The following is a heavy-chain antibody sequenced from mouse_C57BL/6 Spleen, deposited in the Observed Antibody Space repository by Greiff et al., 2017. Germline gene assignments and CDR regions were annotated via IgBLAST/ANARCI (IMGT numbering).Heavy chain of an antibody. CDR1: GYTFTSYW. V-gene: IGHV1-64*01. J-gene: IGHJ3*01. CDR2: IHPNSGST. Sequence: VQLQQSGAELVKPGASVKLSCKASGYTFTSYWMHWVKQRPGQGLEWIGMIHPNSGSTNYNEKFKSKATLTVDKSSSTAYMQLSSLTSEDSAVYYCARMDREGFAYWGQGTLVTVSA. CDR3: ARMDREGFAY.